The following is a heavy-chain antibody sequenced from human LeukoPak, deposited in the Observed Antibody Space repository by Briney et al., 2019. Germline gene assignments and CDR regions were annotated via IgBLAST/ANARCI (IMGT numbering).Heavy chain of an antibody. CDR2: IIPIFGTA. CDR3: ARATDCSSTSCYSREGFDY. Sequence: SVKVSCKASGGTFSSYAISWVRQAPGQGLEWIGGIIPIFGTANYAQKFQGRVTITTDESTSTAYMELSSLRSEDTAVYYCARATDCSSTSCYSREGFDYWGQGTLVTVSS. V-gene: IGHV1-69*05. J-gene: IGHJ4*02. D-gene: IGHD2-2*01. CDR1: GGTFSSYA.